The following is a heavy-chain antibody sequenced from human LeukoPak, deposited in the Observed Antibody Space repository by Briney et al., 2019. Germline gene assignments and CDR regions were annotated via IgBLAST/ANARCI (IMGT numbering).Heavy chain of an antibody. CDR2: IYYRGST. J-gene: IGHJ6*03. CDR1: GGSISSYY. D-gene: IGHD2-15*01. Sequence: SQTLSLTCTVSGGSISSYYWSWIRQPPGKGLEWIGYIYYRGSTNYNPSLKSRATISVDTSKNQFSLTLSSVTTADTAVYYCAREKRSHGGYYYYMDVWGKGTTVTVSS. CDR3: AREKRSHGGYYYYMDV. V-gene: IGHV4-59*01.